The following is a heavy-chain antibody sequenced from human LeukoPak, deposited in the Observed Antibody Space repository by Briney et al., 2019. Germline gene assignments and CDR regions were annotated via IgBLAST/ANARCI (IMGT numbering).Heavy chain of an antibody. Sequence: PGGSLRLSCAASGFTFSSYTMNWVRKAPGKGLEWISYISSSSSIMYYADSVKGRFSISRDNAKNSLYLQMNSLRDEDTAVYYRARDESGSDSARGAVIDICGQGAIVTVSS. CDR2: ISSSSSIM. J-gene: IGHJ3*02. V-gene: IGHV3-48*02. CDR1: GFTFSSYT. D-gene: IGHD1-26*01. CDR3: ARDESGSDSARGAVIDI.